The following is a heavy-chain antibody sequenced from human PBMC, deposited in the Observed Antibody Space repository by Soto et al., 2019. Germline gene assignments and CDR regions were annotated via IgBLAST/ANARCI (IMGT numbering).Heavy chain of an antibody. J-gene: IGHJ6*02. Sequence: QVQLVESGGGVVQPGRSLRLSCAASGFTFSSYAMHWVRQAPGKGLEWVAVISYDGSNKYYADSVKGRFTIFRDNSKNTLYLQMNSLRAEDTAVYYCARDLEAGTHYYYYYGMDVWGQGTTVTVSS. CDR2: ISYDGSNK. V-gene: IGHV3-30-3*01. CDR3: ARDLEAGTHYYYYYGMDV. CDR1: GFTFSSYA. D-gene: IGHD6-19*01.